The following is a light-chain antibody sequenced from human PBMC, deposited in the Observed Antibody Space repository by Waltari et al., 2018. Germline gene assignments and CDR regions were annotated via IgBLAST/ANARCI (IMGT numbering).Light chain of an antibody. J-gene: IGKJ3*01. CDR1: QDISNY. CDR3: HQYDNLPPT. V-gene: IGKV1-33*01. Sequence: DIQMTQSPSSLSASAGDRVTITFQASQDISNYLIWYQQKPGKAPKLLIYDASNLETGVPTRFSESRSVTDFTFTISGRQPENIATYYCHQYDNLPPTFGPGTKVDIK. CDR2: DAS.